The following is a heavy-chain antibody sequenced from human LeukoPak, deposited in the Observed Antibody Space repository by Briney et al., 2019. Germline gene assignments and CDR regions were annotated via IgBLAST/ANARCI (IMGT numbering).Heavy chain of an antibody. D-gene: IGHD1-26*01. CDR1: GFTFSSYA. V-gene: IGHV3-23*01. Sequence: GGSLRLSCAASGFTFSSYAMHWVRQAPGKGLEWVSGISGSGSSTYYADSVKGRFTISRDNSKNTLYLQMNSLRAEDTAVYYCARDGGVGATGYFDYWGQGTLVTVSS. CDR3: ARDGGVGATGYFDY. CDR2: ISGSGSST. J-gene: IGHJ4*02.